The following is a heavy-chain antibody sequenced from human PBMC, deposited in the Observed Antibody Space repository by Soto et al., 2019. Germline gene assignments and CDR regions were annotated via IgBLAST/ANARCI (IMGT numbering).Heavy chain of an antibody. CDR2: ISGSGGST. Sequence: EVQLLESGGGLVQPGGSLRLSCAASGFTFSSYAMSGVRQAPGKGLEWVSAISGSGGSTYYADSVKGRFTISRDNSKNTLYLQRNSLRAEDTAVYYWSKDLSSSPLSYYGMYVCGQGTTVTVS. CDR3: SKDLSSSPLSYYGMYV. D-gene: IGHD6-19*01. J-gene: IGHJ6*02. CDR1: GFTFSSYA. V-gene: IGHV3-23*01.